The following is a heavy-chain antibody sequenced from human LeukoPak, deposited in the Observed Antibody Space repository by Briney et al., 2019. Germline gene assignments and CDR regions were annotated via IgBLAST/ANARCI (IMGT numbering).Heavy chain of an antibody. CDR1: SASISSYY. D-gene: IGHD6-19*01. J-gene: IGHJ4*02. CDR3: ARGAGAAREYFDY. Sequence: SETLSLTCTVSSASISSYYWSWIRQSPGKGLEWIGYIYYSGSTNYNPSLKSRVTISVDTSKNQFSLKLSSVTAADTAVYYCARGAGAAREYFDYWGQETLVPVSS. CDR2: IYYSGST. V-gene: IGHV4-59*01.